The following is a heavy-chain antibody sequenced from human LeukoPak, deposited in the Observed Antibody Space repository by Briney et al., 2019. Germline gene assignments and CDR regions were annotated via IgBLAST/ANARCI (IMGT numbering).Heavy chain of an antibody. CDR3: ARCTASCYANAFDV. J-gene: IGHJ3*01. D-gene: IGHD2-2*01. CDR2: IYTGGST. V-gene: IGHV3-53*01. Sequence: GGSLRLSCAASGMTVSSNYIMWVRQPPGKGLEWVSSIYTGGSTYYADSVKGRFTISRDNSKNTLYLQMNSLRPEDTAVYYCARCTASCYANAFDVWGQGTLLTVSS. CDR1: GMTVSSNY.